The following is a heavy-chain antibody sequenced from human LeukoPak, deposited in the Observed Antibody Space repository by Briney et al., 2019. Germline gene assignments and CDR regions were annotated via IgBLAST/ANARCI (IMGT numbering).Heavy chain of an antibody. CDR1: GFTFRNYG. Sequence: GGSLRLSCAASGFTFRNYGMQWVRRAPGKGLEWVAVIWYDGSNKYYADSVKGRFTISRDNSKNTLYLQMDSLRAEDTAMYYCAREGNDYGDYFQHWGQGTLVTVSS. V-gene: IGHV3-33*01. CDR2: IWYDGSNK. J-gene: IGHJ1*01. CDR3: AREGNDYGDYFQH. D-gene: IGHD4-17*01.